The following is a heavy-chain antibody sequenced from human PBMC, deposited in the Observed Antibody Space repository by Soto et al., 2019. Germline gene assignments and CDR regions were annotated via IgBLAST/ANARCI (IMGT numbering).Heavy chain of an antibody. D-gene: IGHD3-10*01. V-gene: IGHV1-69*13. Sequence: GASVKVSCKASGGTFSSYAISWVRQAPGQGLEWMGGIIPIFGTANYAQKFRGRVTITADESTSTAYMELSSLRSEDTAVYYCAHYGSGSYSLFLGYWGQGTLVTVSS. J-gene: IGHJ4*02. CDR2: IIPIFGTA. CDR1: GGTFSSYA. CDR3: AHYGSGSYSLFLGY.